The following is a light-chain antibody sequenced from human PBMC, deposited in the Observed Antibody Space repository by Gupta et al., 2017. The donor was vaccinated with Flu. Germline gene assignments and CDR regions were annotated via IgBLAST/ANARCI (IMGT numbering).Light chain of an antibody. Sequence: ARITCVENSRGGKNVHWFRQKPGQAPVLVVYDDTERPSQISERFSGSFSGTTATLTISRVEVEDEADYYCQVWDSSSTRWVFGGGKKLTVL. CDR2: DDT. CDR1: SRGGKN. V-gene: IGLV3-21*02. CDR3: QVWDSSSTRWV. J-gene: IGLJ3*02.